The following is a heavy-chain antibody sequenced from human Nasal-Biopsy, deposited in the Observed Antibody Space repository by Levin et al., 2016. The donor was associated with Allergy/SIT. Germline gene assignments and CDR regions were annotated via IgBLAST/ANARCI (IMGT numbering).Heavy chain of an antibody. D-gene: IGHD1-1*01. CDR3: ADVHLRV. Sequence: LRLSCTISGVSITSGNYSWSWVRQSSGKGLEWLAYIHHSGSTYYNPSLQSRVTISVEGSMNQFSLKLNAVTAADTAVYYCADVHLRVWGQGSLVTVSS. CDR1: GVSITSGNYS. CDR2: IHHSGST. V-gene: IGHV4-30-2*06. J-gene: IGHJ4*02.